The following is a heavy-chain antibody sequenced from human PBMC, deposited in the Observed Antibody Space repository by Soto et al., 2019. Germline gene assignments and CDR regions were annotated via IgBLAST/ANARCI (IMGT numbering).Heavy chain of an antibody. D-gene: IGHD5-18*01. CDR1: GGSFNDYY. V-gene: IGHV4-34*01. CDR2: IKHSGST. J-gene: IGHJ4*02. CDR3: ARAANKRGYSDGPDY. Sequence: QVQLQQWGAGLLKPSETLSLTCAVYGGSFNDYYWTWMRQPPGKGLEWIGEIKHSGSTNCNPSLKSRVTISVDTSKNQFSLKLSSVTAADTAVYYCARAANKRGYSDGPDYWGQGTLVTVSS.